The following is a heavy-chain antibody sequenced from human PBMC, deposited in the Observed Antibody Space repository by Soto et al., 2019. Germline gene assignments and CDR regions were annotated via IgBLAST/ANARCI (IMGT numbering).Heavy chain of an antibody. V-gene: IGHV1-69*01. CDR1: GGTFSSYA. J-gene: IGHJ5*02. D-gene: IGHD3-22*01. Sequence: QVQLVQSGAEVKKPGSSVKVSCKASGGTFSSYAISWVRQAPGQGLEWMGGIIPIFVTANNAQKFQGRVTISADESTSTAYMELSSLRSEDTAVYYCARDRVRYDSSGYYFYGWFDPWGQGTLVTVSS. CDR2: IIPIFVTA. CDR3: ARDRVRYDSSGYYFYGWFDP.